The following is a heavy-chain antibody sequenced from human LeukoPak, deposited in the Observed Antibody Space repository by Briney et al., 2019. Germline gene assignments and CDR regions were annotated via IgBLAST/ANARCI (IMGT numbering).Heavy chain of an antibody. CDR1: GFTVSSNY. J-gene: IGHJ3*02. CDR3: ARGDDILTGYEDAFDI. CDR2: IYSGGST. V-gene: IGHV3-66*01. Sequence: PGGSLRLSCAASGFTVSSNYMSWVRQAPGKGLEWVSVIYSGGSTYYADSVKGRFTISRDNAKNSLYLQMNSLRAEDTAVYYCARGDDILTGYEDAFDIWGQGTMVTVSS. D-gene: IGHD3-9*01.